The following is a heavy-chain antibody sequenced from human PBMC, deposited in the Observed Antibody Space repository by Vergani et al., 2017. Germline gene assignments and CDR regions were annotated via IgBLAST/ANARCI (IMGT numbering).Heavy chain of an antibody. CDR3: ARAGNYYDSSGYDPFDY. Sequence: QVQLVQSGAEVKKPGASVKVSCKASGYTFTGYYMHWVRQAPGQGLEWMGWINPNSGGTNYAQKFQGRVTMTRDTSISTAYMVLSRLRSDDTAVYYCARAGNYYDSSGYDPFDYWGQGTLVTVSS. V-gene: IGHV1-2*02. D-gene: IGHD3-22*01. CDR2: INPNSGGT. J-gene: IGHJ4*02. CDR1: GYTFTGYY.